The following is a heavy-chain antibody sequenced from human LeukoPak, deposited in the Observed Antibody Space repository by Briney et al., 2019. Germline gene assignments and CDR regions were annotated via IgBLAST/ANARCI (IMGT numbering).Heavy chain of an antibody. CDR3: ARHGLWSGYNYVLDY. CDR2: IYHSGST. J-gene: IGHJ4*02. Sequence: SETLSLTCAVSGHSISSGYYWGWIRQPPGKGLEWIGNIYHSGSTYYNPSLKSRVTISVDTSKNQFSLKLSSVTAADTAVYYCARHGLWSGYNYVLDYWGQGTLVTVSS. D-gene: IGHD3-3*01. CDR1: GHSISSGYY. V-gene: IGHV4-38-2*01.